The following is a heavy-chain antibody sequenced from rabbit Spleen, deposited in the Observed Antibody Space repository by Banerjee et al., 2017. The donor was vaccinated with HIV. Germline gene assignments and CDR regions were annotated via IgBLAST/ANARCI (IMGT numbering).Heavy chain of an antibody. CDR1: GVSFSDKDV. D-gene: IGHD2-1*01. J-gene: IGHJ4*01. Sequence: QEQLVESGGGLVKPEGSLTLTCKASGVSFSDKDVMCWVRQAPGKRLEWIACIYAGSSGSTYYADWAKGRFTISKTSSTTVTLQMTSLTAADTATYFCARHGDSDDRYFNLWGPGTLVTVS. CDR3: ARHGDSDDRYFNL. CDR2: IYAGSSGST. V-gene: IGHV1S45*01.